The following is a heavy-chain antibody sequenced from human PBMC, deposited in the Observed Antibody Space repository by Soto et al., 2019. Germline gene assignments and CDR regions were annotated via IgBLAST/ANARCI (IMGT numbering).Heavy chain of an antibody. J-gene: IGHJ4*02. CDR3: AKAADFYGSGTYYNYFDY. CDR2: VIPIFGTQ. D-gene: IGHD3-10*01. V-gene: IGHV1-69*06. Sequence: QVQLVQSGAEVKKPGSSVKVSCKASGGTFSSFAISWVRQAPGQGLEWMGGVIPIFGTQKYAQRFQGRVTITADKSTSTADMELSSLRSEDTAVYYCAKAADFYGSGTYYNYFDYWGQGTLVTVSS. CDR1: GGTFSSFA.